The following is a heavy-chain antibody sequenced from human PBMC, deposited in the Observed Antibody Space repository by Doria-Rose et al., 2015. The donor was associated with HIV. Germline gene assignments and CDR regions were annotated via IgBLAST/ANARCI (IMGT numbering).Heavy chain of an antibody. CDR1: GVSLSSPGMG. CDR2: IFSDDER. V-gene: IGHV2-26*01. D-gene: IGHD6-13*01. Sequence: ESGPVLVKPTETLTLTCTVSGVSLSSPGMGVSWIRQPPGKALEWLANIFSDDERSNKTSLKSRLTISRGTSKSQVVPTMTDMDPVDTATYYCARIKSSRWYHKYYFDFWGQGTLVIVSA. CDR3: ARIKSSRWYHKYYFDF. J-gene: IGHJ4*02.